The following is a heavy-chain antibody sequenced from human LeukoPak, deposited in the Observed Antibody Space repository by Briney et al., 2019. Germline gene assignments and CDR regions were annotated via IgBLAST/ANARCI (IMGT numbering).Heavy chain of an antibody. V-gene: IGHV3-7*04. J-gene: IGHJ4*02. CDR1: GFTFSSHE. D-gene: IGHD5-24*01. CDR3: ARDHGDGYNPTDYFDY. Sequence: GGSLRLSCEGSGFTFSSHEMNWVRQAPGKGPEWVANIKQDGTEKYYVDSVRGRFTISRDNAKNSLYLQMNNLRVEDTAVYYCARDHGDGYNPTDYFDYWGQGTLVTVSS. CDR2: IKQDGTEK.